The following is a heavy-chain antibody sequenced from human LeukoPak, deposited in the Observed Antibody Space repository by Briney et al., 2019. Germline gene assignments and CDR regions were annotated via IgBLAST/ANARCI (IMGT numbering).Heavy chain of an antibody. Sequence: GGSLRLSCAASGFRFSNFAMSWVRQAPGKGLEWVSLIIGSSGDTLYADSVKGRFTISRDISKNRLYLQMNSLRAEDTALYYCAKGAYDYIEMGYFDDWGQGTLVTVSS. J-gene: IGHJ4*02. D-gene: IGHD5-12*01. CDR1: GFRFSNFA. V-gene: IGHV3-23*01. CDR2: IIGSSGDT. CDR3: AKGAYDYIEMGYFDD.